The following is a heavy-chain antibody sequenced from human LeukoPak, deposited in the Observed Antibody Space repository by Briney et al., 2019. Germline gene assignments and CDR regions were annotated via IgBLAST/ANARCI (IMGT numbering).Heavy chain of an antibody. J-gene: IGHJ4*02. CDR1: GYSFIRYW. V-gene: IGHV5-51*01. CDR3: ARQRGASGSGSNIDY. Sequence: GESLKISCKGSGYSFIRYWIGWVRQMPGKGLEWMGIIYPGDSDIRYSPSFQGQVTISADKSISTAYLKWSSLKASDTAMYYCARQRGASGSGSNIDYWGQGTLVTVSS. CDR2: IYPGDSDI. D-gene: IGHD3-10*01.